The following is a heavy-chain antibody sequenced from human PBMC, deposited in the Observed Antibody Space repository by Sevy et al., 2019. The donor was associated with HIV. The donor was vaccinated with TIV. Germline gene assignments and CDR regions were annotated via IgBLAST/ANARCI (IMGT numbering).Heavy chain of an antibody. CDR2: ISGDGSST. CDR1: GFLFSSYW. CDR3: TPDSGGFRY. Sequence: GGSLRLSCAASGFLFSSYWMHWVRQVPGKGLVWVSRISGDGSSTSYADSVKGRFTISRDNAKSTLYLQMNSLRADDTALYYGTPDSGGFRYWGQGTLVTVSS. J-gene: IGHJ4*02. D-gene: IGHD3-22*01. V-gene: IGHV3-74*01.